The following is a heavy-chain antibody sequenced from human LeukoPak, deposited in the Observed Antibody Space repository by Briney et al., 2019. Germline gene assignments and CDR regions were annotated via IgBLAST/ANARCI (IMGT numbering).Heavy chain of an antibody. V-gene: IGHV4-4*02. CDR1: GDSISSSHW. CDR2: IYHSGST. Sequence: SGTLSLTCAVSGDSISSSHWWSWVRQPPGKGLEWIGEIYHSGSTNYNPSLKSRVTISVDRSKNQFSLKLSSVTAADTAIYYYARTYCISPSCYKLAYWGQGTRVTVSS. J-gene: IGHJ4*02. CDR3: ARTYCISPSCYKLAY. D-gene: IGHD2-2*02.